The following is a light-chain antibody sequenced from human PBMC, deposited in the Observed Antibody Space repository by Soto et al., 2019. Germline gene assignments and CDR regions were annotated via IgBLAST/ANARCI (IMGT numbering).Light chain of an antibody. V-gene: IGKV3-15*01. Sequence: EIVMTQSPATLSVSPGERATLSCRASQSDSSNLAWYQQKPGQAPRLLIYGASTRATGTPVRFSGSGSGTEFTLTISSLQSEDVAVYYCQQNNNWPRTFGQGTEVEIK. CDR1: QSDSSN. CDR2: GAS. CDR3: QQNNNWPRT. J-gene: IGKJ1*01.